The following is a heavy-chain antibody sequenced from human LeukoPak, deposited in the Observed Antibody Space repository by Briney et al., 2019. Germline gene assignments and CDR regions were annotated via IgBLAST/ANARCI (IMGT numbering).Heavy chain of an antibody. D-gene: IGHD3-9*01. V-gene: IGHV4-34*01. J-gene: IGHJ4*02. Sequence: TSETLSLTCAVYGGSFSGYYWSWIRQPPGKGLEWIGEINHSGSTNYNPSLKSRVTISVDTSKNQFSLKLSSVTAADTAVYYCARARGRYFDWTLSYYFDYWGQGTLVTVSS. CDR3: ARARGRYFDWTLSYYFDY. CDR1: GGSFSGYY. CDR2: INHSGST.